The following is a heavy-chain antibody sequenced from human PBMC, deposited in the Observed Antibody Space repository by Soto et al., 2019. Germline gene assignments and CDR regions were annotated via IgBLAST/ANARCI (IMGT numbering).Heavy chain of an antibody. CDR1: EFSFGNYA. Sequence: XESLRLCYAASEFSFGNYAMNWVRQAPGKGLEWISSISDPGTSTYYANSVKGRFSMSRDNSKNTLFLQMSRLRADDTAVYFCAKSLVTPSDAFDLWGRGTLVTVSS. D-gene: IGHD2-21*02. V-gene: IGHV3-23*01. J-gene: IGHJ3*01. CDR2: ISDPGTST. CDR3: AKSLVTPSDAFDL.